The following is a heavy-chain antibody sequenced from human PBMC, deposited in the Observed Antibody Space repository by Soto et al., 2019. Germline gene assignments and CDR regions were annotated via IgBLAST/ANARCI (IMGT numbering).Heavy chain of an antibody. Sequence: QVQLVESGGGVVQPGRSLRLSCAASGFTFSSYGMHWVRPAPGKGLEWVAVIWYDGSNKYYADSVKGRFTISRDNSKNTLYLQINSLRAEDTAVYYCARDRGPKGAMTDRPGAFDICGQGTMVTVSS. J-gene: IGHJ3*02. V-gene: IGHV3-33*01. D-gene: IGHD2-21*02. CDR2: IWYDGSNK. CDR3: ARDRGPKGAMTDRPGAFDI. CDR1: GFTFSSYG.